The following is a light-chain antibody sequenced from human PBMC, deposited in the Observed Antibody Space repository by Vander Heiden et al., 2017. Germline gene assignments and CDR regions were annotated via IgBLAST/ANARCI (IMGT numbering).Light chain of an antibody. V-gene: IGKV1-39*01. Sequence: DIQMTPSPSSLSASVGDRVTITCRASQTIKTYLNWYQEKPGKAPKLLIYGASSLQSWVPSRFSGRGSGTEFTITISSLQAEDFATYYCQQSYSSPRTFGRGTKVEVK. CDR3: QQSYSSPRT. CDR1: QTIKTY. J-gene: IGKJ1*01. CDR2: GAS.